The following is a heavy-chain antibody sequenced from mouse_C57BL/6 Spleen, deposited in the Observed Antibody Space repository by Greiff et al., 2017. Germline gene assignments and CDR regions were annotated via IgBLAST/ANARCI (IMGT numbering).Heavy chain of an antibody. CDR3: AREGVEYYFDY. Sequence: EESGPGLVKPSQSLSLTCSVTGYSITSGYYWNWIRQFPGNKLEWMGYISYDGSNNYNPSLKNRISITRDTSKNQFFLKLNSVTTEDTATYYCAREGVEYYFDYWGQGTTLTVSS. CDR2: ISYDGSN. V-gene: IGHV3-6*01. J-gene: IGHJ2*01. CDR1: GYSITSGYY. D-gene: IGHD1-1*01.